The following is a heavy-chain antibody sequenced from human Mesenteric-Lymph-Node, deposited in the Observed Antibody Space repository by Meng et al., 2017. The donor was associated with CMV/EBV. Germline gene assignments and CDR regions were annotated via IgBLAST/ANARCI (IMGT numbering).Heavy chain of an antibody. CDR1: GGTFSSYA. V-gene: IGHV1-69*10. CDR2: IIPILGIA. CDR3: AIILLGYCSGGSCYSDFDY. D-gene: IGHD2-15*01. J-gene: IGHJ4*02. Sequence: SVKVSCKASGGTFSSYAISWVRQAPGQGLEWMGGIIPILGIANYAQKFQGRVTITADKSTSTAYMELRSLRSDDTAVYYCAIILLGYCSGGSCYSDFDYWGQGTLVTVSS.